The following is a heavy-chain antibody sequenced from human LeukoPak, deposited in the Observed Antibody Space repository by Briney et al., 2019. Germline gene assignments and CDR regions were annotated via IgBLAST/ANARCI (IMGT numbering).Heavy chain of an antibody. J-gene: IGHJ4*02. Sequence: GGSLRLSCAASGFTFSSSSMSWVRQAPGKGLEWVSVISGSGGSTDYADSVKGRFTISRDNSRNTLYLQMNSLRAEDTAVYYCAKGSGWYVWGQGTLVTVSS. D-gene: IGHD6-19*01. CDR3: AKGSGWYV. CDR2: ISGSGGST. V-gene: IGHV3-23*01. CDR1: GFTFSSSS.